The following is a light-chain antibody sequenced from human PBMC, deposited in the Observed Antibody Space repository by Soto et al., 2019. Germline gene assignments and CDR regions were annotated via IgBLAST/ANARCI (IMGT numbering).Light chain of an antibody. Sequence: DIQMTQSPSTLSASVGDRVTITCRASQSIGQWLAWYQQRPGKAPNLLIYKASTLEIRVPSRFSGGGSGTDFTLTITSLQPDDFATYYCQQYNPYPWTFGQGTKVEIK. CDR1: QSIGQW. J-gene: IGKJ1*01. CDR3: QQYNPYPWT. CDR2: KAS. V-gene: IGKV1-5*03.